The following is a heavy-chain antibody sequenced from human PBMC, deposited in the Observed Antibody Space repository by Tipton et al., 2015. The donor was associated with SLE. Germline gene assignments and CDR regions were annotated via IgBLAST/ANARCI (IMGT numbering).Heavy chain of an antibody. CDR1: GGSISSHY. Sequence: GLVKPSETLSLTCTVPGGSISSHYWSWIRQPPGKGLEWIGYIYYSGSTNYNPSLKSRVTISVDTSKNQFSLKLSSVTAADTAVYYCARGGSSWPFDYWGQGTLVTVSS. V-gene: IGHV4-59*11. CDR3: ARGGSSWPFDY. D-gene: IGHD6-13*01. CDR2: IYYSGST. J-gene: IGHJ4*02.